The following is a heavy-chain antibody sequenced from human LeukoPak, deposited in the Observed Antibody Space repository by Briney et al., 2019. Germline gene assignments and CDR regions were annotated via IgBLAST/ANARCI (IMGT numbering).Heavy chain of an antibody. D-gene: IGHD3/OR15-3a*01. Sequence: PGGSLRLSCAASGFTFSSYSMNWVRQAPGKGLEWVSSISGSSSYISYADSVKGRFTISRDNAKNSLYLQMNSLRAEDTAVYYCARGGTGPRYQHWGQGTLVTVSS. J-gene: IGHJ1*01. CDR3: ARGGTGPRYQH. CDR1: GFTFSSYS. CDR2: ISGSSSYI. V-gene: IGHV3-21*01.